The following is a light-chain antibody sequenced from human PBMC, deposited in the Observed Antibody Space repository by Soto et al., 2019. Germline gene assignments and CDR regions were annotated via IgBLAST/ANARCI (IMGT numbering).Light chain of an antibody. CDR2: KAS. Sequence: DIQMTQSPSTLSASVGDRVAITCRASQSINNLLAWYQQKPGKAPKLLIYKASSLESGVPSRFSGNGSGTEFTLTISSLQPDDFATYYCQQYSTFSPFGGGTKVGIK. J-gene: IGKJ4*02. V-gene: IGKV1-5*03. CDR3: QQYSTFSP. CDR1: QSINNL.